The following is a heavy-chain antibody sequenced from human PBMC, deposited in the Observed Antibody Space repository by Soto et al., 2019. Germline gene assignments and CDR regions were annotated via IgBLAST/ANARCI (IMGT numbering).Heavy chain of an antibody. CDR3: ARVTGYSYGYFDY. Sequence: SETLSLTCTVSGGSIGRGAYYWSWIRQPPGKGLEWIGYIYYSGSTYYSPSLKSRVTISIDTSKNQFSLKLSSVTAADTAVYYCARVTGYSYGYFDYWGQGTLVTVSS. CDR1: GGSIGRGAYY. CDR2: IYYSGST. J-gene: IGHJ4*02. V-gene: IGHV4-30-4*01. D-gene: IGHD5-18*01.